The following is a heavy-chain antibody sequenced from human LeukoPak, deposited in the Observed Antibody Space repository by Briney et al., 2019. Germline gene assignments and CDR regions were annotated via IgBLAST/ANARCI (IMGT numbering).Heavy chain of an antibody. CDR3: ARGGPTVTAFASFDY. Sequence: PSETLSLTCIVSGCSISSYYWSWLRQPPGKGLEWIGHIFYSGSTNYNPFLDSRVTISVDTSKNQLSLKLNSVTAADTAVYYCARGGPTVTAFASFDYWGQGTLVTVSS. J-gene: IGHJ4*02. D-gene: IGHD4-11*01. CDR2: IFYSGST. V-gene: IGHV4-59*01. CDR1: GCSISSYY.